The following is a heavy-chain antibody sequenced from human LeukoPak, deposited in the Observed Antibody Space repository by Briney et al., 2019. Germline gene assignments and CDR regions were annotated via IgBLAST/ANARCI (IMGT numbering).Heavy chain of an antibody. CDR3: ARASGWYSSFDF. Sequence: SETLSLTCAVYGGSFSGYYWNWLRQPPGKGLEWIGEINHSGSTNYNPSLKSRLTISVDTSNNQFSLRLSSVTAADTAVLYCARASGWYSSFDFWGQGTLVTVSS. V-gene: IGHV4-34*01. J-gene: IGHJ4*02. D-gene: IGHD6-19*01. CDR2: INHSGST. CDR1: GGSFSGYY.